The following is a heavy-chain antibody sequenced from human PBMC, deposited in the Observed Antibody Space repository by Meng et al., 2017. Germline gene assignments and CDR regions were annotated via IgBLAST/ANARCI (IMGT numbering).Heavy chain of an antibody. D-gene: IGHD6-19*01. V-gene: IGHV4/OR15-8*02. Sequence: QVPLQEWGQGLVKPSWTLSLTGVVSGGSISSVDSWSWVRQPPGKGLEWIGEIYHGGNTNYNPSHKSRVTISIDKSKNQFSLKLSSVTAADTAVYYCASWIYSCGWQWGQGTLVTVSS. CDR3: ASWIYSCGWQ. CDR1: GGSISSVDS. J-gene: IGHJ4*02. CDR2: IYHGGNT.